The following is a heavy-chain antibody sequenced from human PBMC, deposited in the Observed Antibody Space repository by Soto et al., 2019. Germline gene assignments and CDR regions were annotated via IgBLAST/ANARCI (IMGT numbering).Heavy chain of an antibody. CDR1: GGTFSSYA. CDR3: AREHRDGYGNYYYGMDV. Sequence: QVQLVQSGAEVKKPGSSVKVSCKASGGTFSSYAISWVRQAPGQGLEWMGGIIPIFGTANYAQKFQGRVTITADESTSTAYMELSSLRSEDTAVYYCAREHRDGYGNYYYGMDVWGQGTTVTVSS. CDR2: IIPIFGTA. V-gene: IGHV1-69*12. D-gene: IGHD5-12*01. J-gene: IGHJ6*02.